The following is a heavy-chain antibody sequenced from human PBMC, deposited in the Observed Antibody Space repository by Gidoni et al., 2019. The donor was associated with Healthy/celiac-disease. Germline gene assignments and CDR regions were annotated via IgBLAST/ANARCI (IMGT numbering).Heavy chain of an antibody. V-gene: IGHV4-61*01. Sequence: QVQLQESGPGLVKPSETLSLPCTVSGGSVRRGSYYWSWIRQPPGKGLEWIGYIYYSGSTNYNPSLKSRVTISADTSKNQFSLKLSSVTAADTAVYYCARVYYDFWSGYSKFDYWGQGTLVTVSS. CDR3: ARVYYDFWSGYSKFDY. CDR1: GGSVRRGSYY. J-gene: IGHJ4*02. D-gene: IGHD3-3*01. CDR2: IYYSGST.